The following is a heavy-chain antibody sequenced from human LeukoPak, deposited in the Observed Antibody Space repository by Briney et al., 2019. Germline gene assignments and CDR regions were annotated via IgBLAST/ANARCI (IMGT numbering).Heavy chain of an antibody. D-gene: IGHD1-26*01. CDR1: GFTFSSYA. CDR3: GRDLLSRYGGKESVFDF. Sequence: GGSLRLSCAASGFTFSSYAMHWVRQAPGKGLEWVAVISYDGSNKYYADSVKGRFTISRDNSKNTLYLQMNSLRAEDTAVYYCGRDLLSRYGGKESVFDFWGQGKRVPASS. J-gene: IGHJ3*01. V-gene: IGHV3-30-3*01. CDR2: ISYDGSNK.